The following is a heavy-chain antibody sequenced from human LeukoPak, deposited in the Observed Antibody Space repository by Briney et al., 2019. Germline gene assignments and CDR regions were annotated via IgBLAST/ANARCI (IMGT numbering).Heavy chain of an antibody. Sequence: PSETLSLTCTVSGGSISSYYWSWIRQPPGKGLEWIGYIYYSGSTNYNPSLKSRVTISVDTSKNQFSLKLSSVTAADTAVYYCASTSKSEWEPVSQSDYWGQGTLVTVSS. J-gene: IGHJ4*02. V-gene: IGHV4-59*01. CDR3: ASTSKSEWEPVSQSDY. CDR1: GGSISSYY. D-gene: IGHD1-26*01. CDR2: IYYSGST.